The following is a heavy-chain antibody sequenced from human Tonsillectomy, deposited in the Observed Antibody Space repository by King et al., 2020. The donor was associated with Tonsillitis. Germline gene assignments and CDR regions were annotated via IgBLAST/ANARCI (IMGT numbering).Heavy chain of an antibody. J-gene: IGHJ4*02. CDR1: GFTFSSFG. CDR2: ISPDGNNK. D-gene: IGHD1-26*01. Sequence: VQLVESGGGVVQPGRSLRLSCAASGFTFSSFGMHWVRQAPGKGLERVAVISPDGNNKYYADSVQGRFTMSRDNSKNTRYVRMNSRRAADTAIYYCAKHRSLKSIDVNFDYWGQGTLVTVSS. CDR3: AKHRSLKSIDVNFDY. V-gene: IGHV3-30*18.